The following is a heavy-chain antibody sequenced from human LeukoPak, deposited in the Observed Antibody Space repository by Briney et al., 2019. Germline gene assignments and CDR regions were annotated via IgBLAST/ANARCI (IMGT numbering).Heavy chain of an antibody. D-gene: IGHD4-23*01. J-gene: IGHJ6*02. Sequence: SETLSLTCTVSGGSISSSNYYWGWIRQPPGQGLEWIGSIYYSGSTFYNPSLKSRVTISVDTSKNQFSLKLSSVTAADMAVYYCASPWDYGGYGMDVWGQGTTVTVSS. CDR2: IYYSGST. CDR1: GGSISSSNYY. V-gene: IGHV4-39*01. CDR3: ASPWDYGGYGMDV.